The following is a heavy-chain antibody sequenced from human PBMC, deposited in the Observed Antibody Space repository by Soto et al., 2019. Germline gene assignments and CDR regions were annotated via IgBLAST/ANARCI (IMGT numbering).Heavy chain of an antibody. CDR3: VKTQNYDYVWGSYAPL. CDR1: GFTFSSYA. J-gene: IGHJ4*02. D-gene: IGHD3-16*01. CDR2: ISSNGGST. Sequence: PGWSLRLSCSASGFTFSSYAMHWVRQAPGKGLEYVSAISSNGGSTYYADSVKGRFTISRDNSKNTLYLQMSSLRAEDTAVYYCVKTQNYDYVWGSYAPLWGQGTLVTVSS. V-gene: IGHV3-64D*06.